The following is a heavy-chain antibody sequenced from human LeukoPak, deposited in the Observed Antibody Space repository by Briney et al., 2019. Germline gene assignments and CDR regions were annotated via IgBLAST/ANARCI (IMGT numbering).Heavy chain of an antibody. CDR3: ARDGPTYYYDSSGYLNAFDI. V-gene: IGHV3-33*01. CDR1: GFTFSSYG. J-gene: IGHJ3*02. D-gene: IGHD3-22*01. Sequence: PGGSLRLSCAASGFTFSSYGMHWVRQAPGKGLEWVAVIWYDGSNKYYADSVKGRFTISRDNSKNTLYLQMNSLRAEDTAVYYCARDGPTYYYDSSGYLNAFDIWGQGTMVTGSS. CDR2: IWYDGSNK.